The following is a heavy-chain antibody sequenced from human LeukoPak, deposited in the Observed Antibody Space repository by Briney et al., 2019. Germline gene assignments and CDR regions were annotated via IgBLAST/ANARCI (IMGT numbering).Heavy chain of an antibody. CDR1: GFIVSSNY. J-gene: IGHJ4*02. V-gene: IGHV3-53*01. D-gene: IGHD5-24*01. CDR2: IYTDGST. Sequence: GGSLRLSCAASGFIVSSNYMNWVRQAPGKGLEWVSVIYTDGSTYYADSVKGRFTISRDISRNTVHLQMNSLRAGNTAVYYCARDPHGYNSYFDYWGQGTLVTVSS. CDR3: ARDPHGYNSYFDY.